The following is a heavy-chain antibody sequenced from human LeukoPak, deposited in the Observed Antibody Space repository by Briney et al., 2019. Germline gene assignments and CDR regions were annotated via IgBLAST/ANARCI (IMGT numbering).Heavy chain of an antibody. J-gene: IGHJ3*02. CDR2: IYHSGST. CDR3: AREWRVVTALLGQTIAFDI. Sequence: SETLSLACTVSDGSISSGSYYWGWIRQPPGKGLEWIGSIYHSGSTYYNPSLKSRVTISVDTSKNQFSLKLSSVTAADTAVYYCAREWRVVTALLGQTIAFDIWGQGSMVTVSS. V-gene: IGHV4-39*07. CDR1: DGSISSGSYY. D-gene: IGHD2-21*02.